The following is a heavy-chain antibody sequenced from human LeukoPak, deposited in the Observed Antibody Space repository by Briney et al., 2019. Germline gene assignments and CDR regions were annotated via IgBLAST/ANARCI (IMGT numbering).Heavy chain of an antibody. D-gene: IGHD3-10*01. CDR1: GGSISSYY. V-gene: IGHV4-4*07. CDR2: IYTSGST. J-gene: IGHJ6*03. CDR3: ARDRTKLLWFGYMDV. Sequence: SETLSLTCTVSGGSISSYYWSWIRQPAGKGLEWIGRIYTSGSTNYNPSLKSRVTMSVDTSKNQFSLKLSSVTAADTAVYYCARDRTKLLWFGYMDVWGKGTTVTISS.